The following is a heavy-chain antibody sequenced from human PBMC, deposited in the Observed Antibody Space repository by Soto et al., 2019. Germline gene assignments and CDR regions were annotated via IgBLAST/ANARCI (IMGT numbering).Heavy chain of an antibody. CDR3: VRDRFNRFDS. D-gene: IGHD3-16*01. CDR2: TYYLSRWYN. V-gene: IGHV6-1*01. Sequence: SQTLSLTCAISGDSVSSNIAAWNWVRQSPRRGLEWLGRTYYLSRWYNDYAVSVESRITINPDTSKNQFSLYLNSVTPEDSAVYYCVRDRFNRFDSWGQGTPVTVSS. J-gene: IGHJ5*01. CDR1: GDSVSSNIAA.